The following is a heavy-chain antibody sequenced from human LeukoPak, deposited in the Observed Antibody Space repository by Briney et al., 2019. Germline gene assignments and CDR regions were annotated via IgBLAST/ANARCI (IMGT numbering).Heavy chain of an antibody. D-gene: IGHD3-10*01. Sequence: GGSLRLSCAASAFTFSNAWMSWVRQAPGKGREWVGRIKSKTDGGTTDYAAPVKGRFTISRDDSKNTLYLQMNSLKTEDTAVYYCTTYLREYSGIWSGSYYNADDYGMDVWGQGTTVTVSS. CDR1: AFTFSNAW. V-gene: IGHV3-15*01. CDR3: TTYLREYSGIWSGSYYNADDYGMDV. J-gene: IGHJ6*02. CDR2: IKSKTDGGTT.